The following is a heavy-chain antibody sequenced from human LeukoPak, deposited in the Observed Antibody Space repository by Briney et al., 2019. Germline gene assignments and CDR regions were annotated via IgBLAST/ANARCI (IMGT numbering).Heavy chain of an antibody. CDR1: GFTFSSYA. CDR3: AKGAPPVRSLGGSYLYFDY. Sequence: PGGSLRLSCAASGFTFSSYAMSWVRQAPGKGLEWVSAISGSGGSTYYADSVKGRFTISRDNSKNTLYLQMNSLRAEDTALYYCAKGAPPVRSLGGSYLYFDYWGQGTLVTVSS. V-gene: IGHV3-23*01. CDR2: ISGSGGST. J-gene: IGHJ4*02. D-gene: IGHD1-26*01.